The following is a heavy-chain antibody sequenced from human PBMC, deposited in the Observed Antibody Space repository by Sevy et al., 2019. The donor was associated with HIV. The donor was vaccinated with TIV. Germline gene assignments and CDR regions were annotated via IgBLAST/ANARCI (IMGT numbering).Heavy chain of an antibody. D-gene: IGHD3-22*01. Sequence: GGSLRLSCTASAFTFSSYAMNWVRQAPGKGLEWVSTIFRSGDVTYYADSVKGRFTISRDNSRNTLYLQMNSLRAEDTAVYYCAGARYDSSGSFDAFDIWGQGTIVTVSS. J-gene: IGHJ3*02. CDR2: IFRSGDVT. CDR1: AFTFSSYA. CDR3: AGARYDSSGSFDAFDI. V-gene: IGHV3-23*01.